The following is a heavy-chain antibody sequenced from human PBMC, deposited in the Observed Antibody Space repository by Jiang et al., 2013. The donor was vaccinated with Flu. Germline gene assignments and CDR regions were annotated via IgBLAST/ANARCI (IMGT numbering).Heavy chain of an antibody. CDR3: ARLTDGSGNSKWFDP. D-gene: IGHD3-10*01. J-gene: IGHJ5*02. V-gene: IGHV5-10-1*01. Sequence: SCKGSEYSFYQXLDQAGCARCPGKAWEWMGTIDPYDSYTKYSPSFQGHVTISTDKSISTVYLQWSSLKASDTAMYYCARLTDGSGNSKWFDPWGQGTLVTVSS. CDR1: EYSFYQXL. CDR2: IDPYDSYT.